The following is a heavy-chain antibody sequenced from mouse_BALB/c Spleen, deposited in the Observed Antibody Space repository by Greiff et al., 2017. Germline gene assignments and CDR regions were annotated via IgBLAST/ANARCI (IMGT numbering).Heavy chain of an antibody. D-gene: IGHD1-1*01. J-gene: IGHJ2*01. CDR2: INPYNGAT. CDR3: ARDDYYGSSYYFDY. Sequence: VQLQQSGPELVKPGASVKISCKASGYSFTGYYMHWVKQSHVKSLEWIGRINPYNGATSYNQNFKDKASLTVDKSSSTAYMELHSLTSEDSAVYYCARDDYYGSSYYFDYWGQGTTLTVSS. CDR1: GYSFTGYY. V-gene: IGHV1-31*01.